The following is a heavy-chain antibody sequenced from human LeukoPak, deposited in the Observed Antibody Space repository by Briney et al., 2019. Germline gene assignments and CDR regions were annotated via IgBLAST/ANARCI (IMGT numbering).Heavy chain of an antibody. CDR1: GGSVSSYY. J-gene: IGHJ3*02. D-gene: IGHD2-2*01. CDR2: LSHSGSS. Sequence: SETLSLTCTVSGGSVSSYYWSWIRRPPGRGLEWIAYLSHSGSSDSNPSLTSRVTTLVDTSKNQFSLKLTSVTAADTAVYYCAKARYANAWYAFDIWGHGTMVTVSS. V-gene: IGHV4-59*02. CDR3: AKARYANAWYAFDI.